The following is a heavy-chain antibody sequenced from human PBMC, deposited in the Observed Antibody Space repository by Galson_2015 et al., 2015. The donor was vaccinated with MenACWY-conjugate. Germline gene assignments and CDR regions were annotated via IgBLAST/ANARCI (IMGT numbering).Heavy chain of an antibody. CDR3: AKDVYMDF. J-gene: IGHJ6*03. Sequence: SLRLSCAASGFTFRQYAMSWVRQAPGTGLEWVAIISDSGAATHYIDSVKGRFTISRDNSKNTLYLQMSRLRAEDTALYYCAKDVYMDFWGKGTTVTVSS. V-gene: IGHV3-23*01. CDR2: ISDSGAAT. CDR1: GFTFRQYA.